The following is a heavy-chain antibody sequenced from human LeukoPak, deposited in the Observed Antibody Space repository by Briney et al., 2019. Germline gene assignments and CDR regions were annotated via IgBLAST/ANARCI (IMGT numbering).Heavy chain of an antibody. V-gene: IGHV4-34*01. Sequence: PSETLSLTCAVHGGSFSGYYWSWIRQPPGKGLEWIGEINQSGSTNYNPSLKSRVTISVDTSKNQVSLKLTSVTAADTAVYYCARYRGTYGYYFDYWGQGKLVIVSS. D-gene: IGHD5-24*01. CDR1: GGSFSGYY. CDR2: INQSGST. CDR3: ARYRGTYGYYFDY. J-gene: IGHJ4*02.